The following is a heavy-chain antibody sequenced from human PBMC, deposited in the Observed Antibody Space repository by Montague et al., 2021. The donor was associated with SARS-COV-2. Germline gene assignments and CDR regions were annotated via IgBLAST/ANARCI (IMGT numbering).Heavy chain of an antibody. D-gene: IGHD2-8*02. CDR1: GDSISNYY. V-gene: IGHV4-59*01. CDR3: ARGGRRDIGLVVYDKGYGLDV. CDR2: IYYSGST. J-gene: IGHJ6*02. Sequence: SETLSLTCTVSGDSISNYYWSWIRQPPGKGLEWIGYIYYSGSTNYNPSLKSRVTISVDTSKNQFSLKLSSVTAADTAVYYCARGGRRDIGLVVYDKGYGLDVWGQGTTVTVSS.